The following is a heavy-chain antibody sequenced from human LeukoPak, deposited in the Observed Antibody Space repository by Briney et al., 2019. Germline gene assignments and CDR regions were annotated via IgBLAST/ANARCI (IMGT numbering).Heavy chain of an antibody. CDR3: AKPAPDYYDSSGWYY. Sequence: SGGSLRLSCAASGFTFSSYGMHWVRQAPGKGLEWVAVISYDGSNKYYADSVKGRFTISRDNSKNTLYLQMNSLRAEDTAVYYCAKPAPDYYDSSGWYYWGQGTLVTVSS. CDR2: ISYDGSNK. D-gene: IGHD3-22*01. CDR1: GFTFSSYG. V-gene: IGHV3-30*18. J-gene: IGHJ4*02.